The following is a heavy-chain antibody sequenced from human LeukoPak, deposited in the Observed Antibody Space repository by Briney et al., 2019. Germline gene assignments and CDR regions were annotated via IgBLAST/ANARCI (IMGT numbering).Heavy chain of an antibody. CDR1: GFIFSSYS. D-gene: IGHD4-11*01. Sequence: GGSLRLSCAASGFIFSSYSMDWVRQAPGKGLEWVSSISSSSSYIYYADSVKGRFTISRDNAKNSLYLQMNGLRAEDTAVYYCARDPYSGLFDYWGQGTLVTVSS. J-gene: IGHJ4*02. CDR3: ARDPYSGLFDY. V-gene: IGHV3-21*01. CDR2: ISSSSSYI.